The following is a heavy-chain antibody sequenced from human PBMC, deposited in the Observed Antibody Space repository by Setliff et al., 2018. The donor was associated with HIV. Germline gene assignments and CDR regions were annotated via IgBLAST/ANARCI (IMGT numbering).Heavy chain of an antibody. Sequence: PSETLSLTCGVFGGSFNSYSWNWFRQPPGRGLEWIGEISHSGSTSYNSSLKSRVTMSVDTAKNQFSLEMRSLTAADTAVYYCARDQRLQGVQPPYWYFDLWGRGTLVTVSS. CDR1: GGSFNSYS. J-gene: IGHJ2*01. CDR2: ISHSGST. CDR3: ARDQRLQGVQPPYWYFDL. V-gene: IGHV4-34*01. D-gene: IGHD2-2*01.